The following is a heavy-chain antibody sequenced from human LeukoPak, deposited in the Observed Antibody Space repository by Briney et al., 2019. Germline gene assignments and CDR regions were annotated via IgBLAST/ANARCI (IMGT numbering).Heavy chain of an antibody. D-gene: IGHD1-26*01. J-gene: IGHJ4*02. CDR1: GFTFSSYG. CDR2: ISYDGSNK. CDR3: AGVPPRVGAQPPFDY. V-gene: IGHV3-30*03. Sequence: PGGSLRLSCAASGFTFSSYGMHWVRQAPGKGLEWVAVISYDGSNKYYADSVKGRFTISRDNSKNTLYLQMNSLRAEDTAVYYCAGVPPRVGAQPPFDYWGQGTLVTVSS.